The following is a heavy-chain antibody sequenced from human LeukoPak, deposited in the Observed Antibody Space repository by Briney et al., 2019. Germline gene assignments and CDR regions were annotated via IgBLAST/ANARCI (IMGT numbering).Heavy chain of an antibody. Sequence: PSETLSLTCAVYGGSFSGYYWSWIRQPPGKGLEWIWEINHGGSTNYNPSLKRRVTISVDTSKNQFSLKLSSVTAADTAVYYCAREVGTYYDFWSGSRNWFDPWGQGTLVTVSS. J-gene: IGHJ5*02. CDR1: GGSFSGYY. CDR2: INHGGST. D-gene: IGHD3-3*01. CDR3: AREVGTYYDFWSGSRNWFDP. V-gene: IGHV4-34*01.